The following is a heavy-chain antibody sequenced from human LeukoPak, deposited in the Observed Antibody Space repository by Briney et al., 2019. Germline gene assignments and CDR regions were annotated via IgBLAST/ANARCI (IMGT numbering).Heavy chain of an antibody. J-gene: IGHJ4*02. V-gene: IGHV4-59*01. CDR3: ARGDYYDSSGYWLFDY. CDR2: IYYSGST. Sequence: SETLSLTCTVSGGSISSYYWSWIRQPPGKRLEWIGYIYYSGSTNYNPSLKSRVTISVDTSKNQFSLKLSSVTAADTAVYYCARGDYYDSSGYWLFDYWGQGTLVTVSS. D-gene: IGHD3-22*01. CDR1: GGSISSYY.